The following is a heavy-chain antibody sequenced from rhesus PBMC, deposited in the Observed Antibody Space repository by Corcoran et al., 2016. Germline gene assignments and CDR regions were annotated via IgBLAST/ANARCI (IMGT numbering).Heavy chain of an antibody. Sequence: EVQLVESGGGLVQPGGSLRLSCAASGFTFSNYWMRWVRQAPGKGLEWVGFIKNKADGGTAAYAESVKGRFTISRDDAKNTLYLQMNRLKTEDTAVYYCTRETIAAADYWGQGVLVTVSS. CDR3: TRETIAAADY. CDR1: GFTFSNYW. CDR2: IKNKADGGTA. J-gene: IGHJ4*01. D-gene: IGHD6-31*01. V-gene: IGHV3S11*01.